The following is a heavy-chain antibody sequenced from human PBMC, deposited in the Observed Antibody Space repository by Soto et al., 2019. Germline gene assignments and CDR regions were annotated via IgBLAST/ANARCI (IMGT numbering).Heavy chain of an antibody. CDR2: FDPEDGET. V-gene: IGHV1-24*01. D-gene: IGHD3-3*01. CDR1: GYTLTELS. CDR3: ATVSSLWSGYYTSHRWFDP. J-gene: IGHJ5*02. Sequence: GASVKVSCKVSGYTLTELSMHWVRQAPGKGLEWMGGFDPEDGETIYAQKFQGRVTMTEDTSTDTAYMELSSLRSEDTAVYYCATVSSLWSGYYTSHRWFDPWGQGTLVTVSS.